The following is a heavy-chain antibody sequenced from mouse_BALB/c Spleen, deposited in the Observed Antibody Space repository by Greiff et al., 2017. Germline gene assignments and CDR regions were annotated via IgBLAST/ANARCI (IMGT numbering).Heavy chain of an antibody. V-gene: IGHV1-31*01. CDR3: ASEDYGSSYGYFDV. CDR2: INPYNGAT. Sequence: EVQLQQSGPELVKPGASVKISCKASGYSFTGYYMHWVKQSHVKSLEWIGRINPYNGATSYNQNFKDKASLTVDKSSSTAYMELHSLTSEDSAVYYCASEDYGSSYGYFDVWGAGTTVTVSS. J-gene: IGHJ1*01. CDR1: GYSFTGYY. D-gene: IGHD1-1*01.